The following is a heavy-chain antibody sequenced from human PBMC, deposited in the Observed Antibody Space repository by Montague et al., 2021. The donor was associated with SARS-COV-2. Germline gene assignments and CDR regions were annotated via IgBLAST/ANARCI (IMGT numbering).Heavy chain of an antibody. Sequence: SETLSLTCTVSGGSVSSYYWSWIRQSPGKGLQWLGYIYYSGSTDYNPSLKSRVTMSVDTSKNQLSLRLNSVTTADTAVYFCARAGVFYDYWSGYSSSAGFFDAWGQGILVTVSS. CDR2: IYYSGST. J-gene: IGHJ5*02. CDR3: ARAGVFYDYWSGYSSSAGFFDA. CDR1: GGSVSSYY. D-gene: IGHD3-3*01. V-gene: IGHV4-59*02.